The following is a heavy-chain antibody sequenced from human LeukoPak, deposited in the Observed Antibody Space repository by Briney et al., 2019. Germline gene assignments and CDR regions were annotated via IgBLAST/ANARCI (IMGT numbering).Heavy chain of an antibody. J-gene: IGHJ4*02. CDR3: ARGAYRYSSSSRAFDY. Sequence: SVKVSCKASGGTFSSYAISWVRQAPGQGLEWMGGIIPIFGTANYAQKFQGRVTMTADKSTSTAYMELSRLRSDDTAVYYCARGAYRYSSSSRAFDYWGQGTLVTVSS. V-gene: IGHV1-69*06. CDR2: IIPIFGTA. D-gene: IGHD6-6*01. CDR1: GGTFSSYA.